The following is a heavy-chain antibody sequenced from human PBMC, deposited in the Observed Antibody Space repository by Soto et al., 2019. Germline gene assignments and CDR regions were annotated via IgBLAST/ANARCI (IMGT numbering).Heavy chain of an antibody. D-gene: IGHD3-16*02. CDR1: GFSFSSYA. J-gene: IGHJ4*02. CDR2: ISARGGSL. V-gene: IGHV3-23*01. CDR3: AKGSTEYRASVDN. Sequence: EVQLLESGGGLVQPGGSLRLSCAASGFSFSSYAMVWVRQAPGKGLEWVSVISARGGSLYFADSVKGRFTFSRDNSKNGLSLEMNSLRAEDTATYFCAKGSTEYRASVDNWGQGTLVVVSS.